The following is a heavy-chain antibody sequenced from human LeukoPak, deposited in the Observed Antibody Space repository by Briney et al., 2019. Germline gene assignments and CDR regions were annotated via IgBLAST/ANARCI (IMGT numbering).Heavy chain of an antibody. Sequence: SETLSLTCTVSGGAISSYYWSWVRQPPGKGLEWIGHLSYSGSTNYNPSLKSRVTILVDTSKNQFSLKLNSVTAADTAVYYCARVETLIRGALDIWGQGTMVTVSS. J-gene: IGHJ3*02. V-gene: IGHV4-59*01. CDR3: ARVETLIRGALDI. CDR1: GGAISSYY. CDR2: LSYSGST. D-gene: IGHD3-22*01.